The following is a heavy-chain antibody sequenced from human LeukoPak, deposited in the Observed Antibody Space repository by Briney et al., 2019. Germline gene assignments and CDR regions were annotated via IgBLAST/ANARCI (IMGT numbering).Heavy chain of an antibody. Sequence: SETLSPTCTVAGGSISRYYWGWIRQPPGEGLGWIGNIYYNGSTNYNPSLKSRVTISVDTSQNQCSLELTSVTAADTAVYYCARDRARWLQPHYFDYWGQGTLVTVSS. CDR2: IYYNGST. V-gene: IGHV4-59*01. CDR3: ARDRARWLQPHYFDY. D-gene: IGHD5-24*01. J-gene: IGHJ4*02. CDR1: GGSISRYY.